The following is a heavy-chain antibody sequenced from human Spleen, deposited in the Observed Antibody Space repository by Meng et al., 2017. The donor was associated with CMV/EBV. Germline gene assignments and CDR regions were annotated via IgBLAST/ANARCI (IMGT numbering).Heavy chain of an antibody. D-gene: IGHD1-1*01. J-gene: IGHJ4*02. V-gene: IGHV1-46*01. CDR1: GYTFTSYY. Sequence: ASVKVSCKASGYTFTSYYMHWVRQAPGQGLEWMGIIKPSGGATKNAQRFQGRVTMTRDTSTSTVYMELSSQKSEDTAVYYCTRDETIAYFVYWGQGTLVTVSS. CDR2: IKPSGGAT. CDR3: TRDETIAYFVY.